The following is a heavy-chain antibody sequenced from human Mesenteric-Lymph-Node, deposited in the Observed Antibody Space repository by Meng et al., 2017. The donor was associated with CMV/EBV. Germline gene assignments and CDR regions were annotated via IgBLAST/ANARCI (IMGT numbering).Heavy chain of an antibody. J-gene: IGHJ4*02. CDR1: GGSFSTYY. Sequence: SETLSLTCVVSGGSFSTYYWSWIRQPPGKGLEWIGEINHSGSTNYNPSLKSRVTISVDTSKNQFSLKLSSVTAADTAVYYCAREGRVGATKGFGYWGQGTLVTVSS. V-gene: IGHV4-34*01. CDR3: AREGRVGATKGFGY. D-gene: IGHD1-26*01. CDR2: INHSGST.